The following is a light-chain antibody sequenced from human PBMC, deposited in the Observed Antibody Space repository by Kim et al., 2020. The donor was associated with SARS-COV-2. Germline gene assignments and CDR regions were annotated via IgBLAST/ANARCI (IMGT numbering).Light chain of an antibody. V-gene: IGKV4-1*01. Sequence: DIVMTQSPDSLAVSLGERATINCKSSQSVLYSSNNKNYLAWYQHKPGQPPKVLIYWASTRESGVPDRFSGSGSGTDFTLTISSLQAEDVAVYYCQQYYSTPYTFGQGTKLEI. CDR1: QSVLYSSNNKNY. J-gene: IGKJ2*01. CDR3: QQYYSTPYT. CDR2: WAS.